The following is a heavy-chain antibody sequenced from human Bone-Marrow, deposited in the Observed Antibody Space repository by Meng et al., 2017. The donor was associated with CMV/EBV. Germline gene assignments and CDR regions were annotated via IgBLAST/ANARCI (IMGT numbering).Heavy chain of an antibody. CDR2: ISSSGSTI. Sequence: GESLKISCAASGFTFSDYYMSWIRQAPGKGLEWVSYISSSGSTIYYADSVKGRFTISRDNSKNTLYLQMNSLRAEDTAVYYCAKTKGYQDFDYWGQGTLVTVSS. CDR1: GFTFSDYY. V-gene: IGHV3-11*04. D-gene: IGHD2-8*01. CDR3: AKTKGYQDFDY. J-gene: IGHJ4*02.